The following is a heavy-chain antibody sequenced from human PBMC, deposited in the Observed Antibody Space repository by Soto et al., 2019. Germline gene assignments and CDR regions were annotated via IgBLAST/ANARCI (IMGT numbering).Heavy chain of an antibody. Sequence: GGRQRGSKRASKFRFIDYWMHWIRKTPGKGLMWVSRVNPDGSTTTYADSVKGRFTISRDNAKNTVFLQMNSLRADDTAVYYCAKVASGSYDWFDPWGQGTLVTVSS. CDR1: KFRFIDYW. CDR3: AKVASGSYDWFDP. V-gene: IGHV3-74*01. CDR2: VNPDGSTT. D-gene: IGHD1-26*01. J-gene: IGHJ5*02.